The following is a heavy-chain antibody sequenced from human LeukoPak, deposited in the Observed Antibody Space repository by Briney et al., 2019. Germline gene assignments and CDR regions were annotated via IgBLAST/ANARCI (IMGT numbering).Heavy chain of an antibody. J-gene: IGHJ6*03. CDR1: GGSISSYY. V-gene: IGHV4-59*12. CDR2: IYYSGST. CDR3: ARGQGCSSTSCYTGGMDV. Sequence: SETLSLTCTVSGGSISSYYWSWIRQPPGKGLEWIGYIYYSGSTNYNPSLKSRVTMSVDTSKNQFSLKLSSVTAADTAVYYCARGQGCSSTSCYTGGMDVWGKGTTVTVSS. D-gene: IGHD2-2*02.